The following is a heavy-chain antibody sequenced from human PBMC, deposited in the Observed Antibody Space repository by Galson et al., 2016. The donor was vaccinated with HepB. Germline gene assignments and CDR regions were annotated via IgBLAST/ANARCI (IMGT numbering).Heavy chain of an antibody. V-gene: IGHV1-69*13. J-gene: IGHJ6*02. D-gene: IGHD3-10*01. CDR1: GGTFSSFA. CDR2: IIPVFDSS. CDR3: ARGEELWFGGGVLEV. Sequence: SVKVSCKASGGTFSSFAIHWVRRAPGQGLEWMGGIIPVFDSSTSAQKFQGRVTITAGESTSTAYMELSSLTSEDTAVYYCARGEELWFGGGVLEVWGQGTKVTVSS.